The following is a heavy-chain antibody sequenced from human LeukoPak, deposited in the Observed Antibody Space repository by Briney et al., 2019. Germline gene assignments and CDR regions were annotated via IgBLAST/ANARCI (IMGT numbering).Heavy chain of an antibody. CDR3: ARAYSGSYRPGYYFDY. D-gene: IGHD1-26*01. CDR1: GGSISSGGYS. Sequence: PQTLSLTCAVSGGSISSGGYSWSWIRQPPGKGLEWIGYIYHSGSTYYNPSLKSRVTISVDRSKNQFSLKLSSVTAADTAVYYCARAYSGSYRPGYYFDYWGQGTLVTVSS. V-gene: IGHV4-30-2*01. J-gene: IGHJ4*02. CDR2: IYHSGST.